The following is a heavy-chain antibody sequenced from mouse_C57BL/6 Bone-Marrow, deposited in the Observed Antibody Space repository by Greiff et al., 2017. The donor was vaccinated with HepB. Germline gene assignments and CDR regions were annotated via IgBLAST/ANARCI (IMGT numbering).Heavy chain of an antibody. V-gene: IGHV5-6*01. CDR1: GFTFSSYG. CDR2: ISSGGSYT. D-gene: IGHD1-1*01. J-gene: IGHJ4*01. Sequence: VQLKESGGDLVKPGGSLKLSCAASGFTFSSYGMSWVRQTPDKRLEWVATISSGGSYTYYPDSVKGRFTISRDNAKNTLYLQMSSLKSEDTAMYYCARGLLRYLYAMDYWGQGTSVTVSS. CDR3: ARGLLRYLYAMDY.